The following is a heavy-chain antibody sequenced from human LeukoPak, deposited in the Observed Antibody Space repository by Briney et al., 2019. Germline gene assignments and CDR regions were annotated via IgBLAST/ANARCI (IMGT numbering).Heavy chain of an antibody. CDR2: ISSSSSTI. CDR3: ARDPYSSSWLTQANYYYYYYMDV. Sequence: PGGSLRLSCAASGFTFSSYEMNWVRQAPGKGLEWVSYISSSSSTIYYADSVKGRFTISRDNAKNSLYLQVNSLRAEDTAVYYCARDPYSSSWLTQANYYYYYYMDVWGKGTTVTVSS. J-gene: IGHJ6*03. CDR1: GFTFSSYE. V-gene: IGHV3-48*01. D-gene: IGHD6-13*01.